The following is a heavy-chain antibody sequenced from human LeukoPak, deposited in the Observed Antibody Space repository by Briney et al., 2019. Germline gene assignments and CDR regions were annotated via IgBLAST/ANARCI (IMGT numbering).Heavy chain of an antibody. Sequence: GSLRLSCAASGFTVSSNYMSWVRQAPGKGLEWVSVIYSGGSTYYADSVKGRFTISRDNSKNTLYLQMNSLRAEDTAVYYCARDPTLRYCSSTSCYYFDYWGQGTLVTVSS. J-gene: IGHJ4*02. D-gene: IGHD2-2*01. CDR2: IYSGGST. CDR1: GFTVSSNY. CDR3: ARDPTLRYCSSTSCYYFDY. V-gene: IGHV3-66*02.